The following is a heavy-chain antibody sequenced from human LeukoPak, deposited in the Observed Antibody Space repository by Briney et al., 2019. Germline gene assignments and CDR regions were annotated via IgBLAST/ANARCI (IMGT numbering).Heavy chain of an antibody. Sequence: SETLSLTCAVYGGSFSGYYWSWIRQPPGKGLEWIGDFYYNGAAYYNGVTSYSPSLRSRVTISVDTSKNHFSLDLTSVTAADTAVYYCVRRNYLSSRIDPWGQGTLVTVSS. D-gene: IGHD3-16*01. CDR3: VRRNYLSSRIDP. CDR2: FYYNGAAYYNGVT. V-gene: IGHV4-34*01. CDR1: GGSFSGYY. J-gene: IGHJ5*02.